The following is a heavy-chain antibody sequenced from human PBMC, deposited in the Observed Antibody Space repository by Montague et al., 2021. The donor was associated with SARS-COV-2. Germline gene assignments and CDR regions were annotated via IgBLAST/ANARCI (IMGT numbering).Heavy chain of an antibody. J-gene: IGHJ3*02. D-gene: IGHD2-15*01. V-gene: IGHV6-1*01. CDR2: TYYRSKCYH. CDR3: ARTTTRMLYPENAFDI. CDR1: GDSVSSNTAT. Sequence: CAISGDSVSSNTATWNWIRQSPSRGLEWLGRTYYRSKCYHYYAISLQSLITINPDTSNNQFSLQLSSVAPEDTAVFYCARTTTRMLYPENAFDIWGQGTMVTVSS.